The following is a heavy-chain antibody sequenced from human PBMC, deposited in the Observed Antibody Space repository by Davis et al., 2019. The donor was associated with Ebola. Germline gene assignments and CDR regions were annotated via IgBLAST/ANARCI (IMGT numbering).Heavy chain of an antibody. CDR1: GGSFSGYY. CDR2: INHSGST. J-gene: IGHJ4*02. D-gene: IGHD6-13*01. V-gene: IGHV4-34*01. CDR3: ARGVGYTLFDY. Sequence: SETLSLTCAVYGGSFSGYYWSWIRQPPGKGLEWIGEINHSGSTNYNPSLKSRVTISVDTSKNQFSLKPSSVTAADTAVYYCARGVGYTLFDYWGQGTLVTVSS.